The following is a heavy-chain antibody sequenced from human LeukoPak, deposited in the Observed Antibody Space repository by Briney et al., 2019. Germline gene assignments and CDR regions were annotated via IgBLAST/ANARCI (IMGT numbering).Heavy chain of an antibody. Sequence: GASVKVSCKASGYTFTGYYMHWVRQAPGQGLEWMGWINPNSGGTNYAQKFQGRVTMTRDTSISTAYMELSRLRSDDTAVYYCARDQSYYYDSSGYVDYWGQGTLVTVSS. CDR2: INPNSGGT. D-gene: IGHD3-22*01. CDR3: ARDQSYYYDSSGYVDY. CDR1: GYTFTGYY. J-gene: IGHJ4*02. V-gene: IGHV1-2*02.